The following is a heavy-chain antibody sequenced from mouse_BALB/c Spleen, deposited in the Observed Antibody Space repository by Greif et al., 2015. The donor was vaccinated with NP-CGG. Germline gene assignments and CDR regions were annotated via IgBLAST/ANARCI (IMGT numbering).Heavy chain of an antibody. CDR1: GFTFSSYA. CDR3: ARGGYGSSYGVAY. J-gene: IGHJ3*01. Sequence: EVNVVESGGGLVKPGGSLKLSCAASGFTFSSYAMSWVRQTPEKRLEWVASISSGGSTYYPDSVKGRFTISRDNARNILYLQMSSLRSEDTAMYYCARGGYGSSYGVAYWGQGTLVTVSA. D-gene: IGHD1-1*01. CDR2: ISSGGST. V-gene: IGHV5-6-5*01.